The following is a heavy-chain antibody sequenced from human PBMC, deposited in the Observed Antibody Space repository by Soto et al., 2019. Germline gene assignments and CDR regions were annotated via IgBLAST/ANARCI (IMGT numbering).Heavy chain of an antibody. CDR1: GDSINNYDHF. CDR3: ATTNGAYSYDSVS. Sequence: SETLSLTCTVSGDSINNYDHFWTWIRRKPGEGLEWIGYVYYSGATYYSPSLKTRVSKSLHKSQNFFSLQLTSVTAADSAVYYCATTNGAYSYDSVSWGQGTLVTVSS. V-gene: IGHV4-30-4*01. J-gene: IGHJ5*02. D-gene: IGHD3-22*01. CDR2: VYYSGAT.